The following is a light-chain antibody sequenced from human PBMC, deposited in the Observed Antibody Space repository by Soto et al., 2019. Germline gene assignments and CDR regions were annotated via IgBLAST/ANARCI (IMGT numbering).Light chain of an antibody. V-gene: IGKV3-20*01. CDR3: QQYGSSPYT. Sequence: ENVLTQSPGTLSLSPGERATLSCRASQSFGNYLVWYPQKPGQTPRLLIYDASSRATGIPDRFSGSGSGTVFTLTITRLEPDDFAVYYCQQYGSSPYTFGQGTKLEI. J-gene: IGKJ2*01. CDR2: DAS. CDR1: QSFGNY.